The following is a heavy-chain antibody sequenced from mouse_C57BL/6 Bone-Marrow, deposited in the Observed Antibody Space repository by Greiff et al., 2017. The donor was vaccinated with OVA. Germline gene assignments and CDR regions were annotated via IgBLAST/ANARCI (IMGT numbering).Heavy chain of an antibody. CDR1: GFTFSDYY. J-gene: IGHJ4*01. Sequence: EVKLVESGGGLVQPGGSLKLSCAASGFTFSDYYMYWVRQTPEKRLEWVAYISNGGGSTYYPDTVKGRFTISRDNAKNTLYLQMSRLKSEDTAMYYCARDYDYYYAMDYWGQGTSVTVSS. D-gene: IGHD2-4*01. CDR2: ISNGGGST. CDR3: ARDYDYYYAMDY. V-gene: IGHV5-12*01.